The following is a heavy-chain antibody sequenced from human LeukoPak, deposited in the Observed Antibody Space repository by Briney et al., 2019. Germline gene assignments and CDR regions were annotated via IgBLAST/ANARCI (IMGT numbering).Heavy chain of an antibody. D-gene: IGHD2-2*02. CDR2: MNPNSGNT. CDR1: GYTFTSYD. Sequence: GASVKVSCKASGYTFTSYDINWVRQATGQGLEWMGWMNPNSGNTGHAQKFQGRVTMTRNTSISTAYMELSSLRSEDTAVYYCARGGYCRSTSCYNFDYWGQGTLVTVSS. CDR3: ARGGYCRSTSCYNFDY. J-gene: IGHJ4*02. V-gene: IGHV1-8*01.